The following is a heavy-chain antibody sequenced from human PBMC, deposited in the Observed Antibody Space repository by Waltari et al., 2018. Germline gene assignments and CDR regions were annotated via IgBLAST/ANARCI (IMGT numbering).Heavy chain of an antibody. CDR2: ITGSGSTK. CDR3: AREDYYGSGSVDY. Sequence: ELQLVESGGDLVQPGGSLRLSCAASGFSFPTYTMNWVRQAPGKGLEWVSYITGSGSTKFYGDAVKGRFTISRDNAKNSLYLQMDSLRVEDTAIYYCAREDYYGSGSVDYWGRGTPVTVSS. J-gene: IGHJ4*02. V-gene: IGHV3-48*04. CDR1: GFSFPTYT. D-gene: IGHD3-10*01.